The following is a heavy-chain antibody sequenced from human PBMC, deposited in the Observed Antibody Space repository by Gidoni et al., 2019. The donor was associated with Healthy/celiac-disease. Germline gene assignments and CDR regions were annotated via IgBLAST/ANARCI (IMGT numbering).Heavy chain of an antibody. CDR1: GGSISSGGYY. V-gene: IGHV4-31*03. Sequence: QVQLQESGPGLVKPSQNLSLTCPVSGGSISSGGYYWSWIRQHSGKGLEWIGYIYYSGSTYYNPSLKSRVTISVDTSKNQFSLKLSSVTAADTAVYYCARSTSSNGFDYWGQGTLVTVSS. CDR2: IYYSGST. D-gene: IGHD2-15*01. CDR3: ARSTSSNGFDY. J-gene: IGHJ4*02.